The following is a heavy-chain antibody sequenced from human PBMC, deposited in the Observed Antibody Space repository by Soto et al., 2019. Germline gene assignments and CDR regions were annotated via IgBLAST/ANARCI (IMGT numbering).Heavy chain of an antibody. Sequence: QVQLQESGTGLVKPSQTLSLICNVSGGSISSDGYYWSWIRQRPGQGLEWLGYIYYSGGTYYNQSLKSLVTLSVDPSKNQFSLKLTSVTAADTGVYYCARGVPYTWYIDLWGRGTLVTVSS. J-gene: IGHJ2*01. D-gene: IGHD2-2*02. CDR1: GGSISSDGYY. V-gene: IGHV4-31*01. CDR3: ARGVPYTWYIDL. CDR2: IYYSGGT.